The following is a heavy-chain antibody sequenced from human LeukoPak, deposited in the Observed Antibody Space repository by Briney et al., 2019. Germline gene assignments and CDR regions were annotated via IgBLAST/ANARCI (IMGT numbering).Heavy chain of an antibody. Sequence: SENLPLPCPVAGDPISSSNYYWGGIREPPGKEQEWIGSIYYSGSTYYNPSLKSRVTISVDTSKNQFSLKLSSVTAADTAVYYCARGSRSSEVRYYYCYMYVWGKGTTVTVSS. CDR1: GDPISSSNYY. D-gene: IGHD6-6*01. V-gene: IGHV4-39*07. CDR3: ARGSRSSEVRYYYCYMYV. J-gene: IGHJ6*03. CDR2: IYYSGST.